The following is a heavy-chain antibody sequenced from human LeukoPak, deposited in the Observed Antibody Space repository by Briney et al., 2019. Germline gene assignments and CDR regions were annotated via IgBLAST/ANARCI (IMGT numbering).Heavy chain of an antibody. CDR3: ARIGYSSSSIDY. V-gene: IGHV3-7*01. Sequence: PGGSLRLSCAASGFTLSNAWMSWVRQAPGKGLEWVANIKQDGGQIYYVDSVKGRFTISRDNAKNSVYLQMTSLRDEDTAVFYCARIGYSSSSIDYWGQGTPVTVSS. CDR2: IKQDGGQI. CDR1: GFTLSNAW. D-gene: IGHD6-6*01. J-gene: IGHJ4*02.